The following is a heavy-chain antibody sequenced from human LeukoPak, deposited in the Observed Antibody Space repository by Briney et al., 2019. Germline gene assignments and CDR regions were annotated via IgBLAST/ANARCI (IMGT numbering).Heavy chain of an antibody. D-gene: IGHD3-22*01. CDR1: GGSMTTHH. Sequence: SETLSLTCTVSGGSMTTHHWNWIRQTPGKGLEWIGYVFDSGRTKENPSLKSRVTLSADTSKNQFSLKLSSVTAADTAVYYCARGLHYDSSGYYWGKGSFDYWGQGTLVTVSS. CDR3: ARGLHYDSSGYYWGKGSFDY. J-gene: IGHJ4*02. CDR2: VFDSGRT. V-gene: IGHV4-59*11.